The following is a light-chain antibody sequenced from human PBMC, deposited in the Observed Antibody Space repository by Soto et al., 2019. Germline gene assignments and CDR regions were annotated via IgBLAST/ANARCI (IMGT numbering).Light chain of an antibody. CDR2: DVS. V-gene: IGLV2-14*03. CDR3: SSYTISSIPVL. J-gene: IGLJ2*01. CDR1: SSDIGGYNS. Sequence: QSALTQPASVSGSPGQSITISCTGTSSDIGGYNSVSWYQQHPGKAPKLMIYDVSNRPSGVSNRLSGSKSGNTASLTISGLQAEDEADYYCSSYTISSIPVLFGGGTKVTVL.